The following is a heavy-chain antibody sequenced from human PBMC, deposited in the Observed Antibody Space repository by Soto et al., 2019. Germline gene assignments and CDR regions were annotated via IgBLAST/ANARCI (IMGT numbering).Heavy chain of an antibody. D-gene: IGHD3-3*01. CDR1: GFTFSSYD. V-gene: IGHV3-13*01. CDR3: ARVGHYDFWSGYYSNYYYYGMDV. J-gene: IGHJ6*02. CDR2: IGTAGDT. Sequence: EVQLVESGGGLVQPGGSLRLSCAASGFTFSSYDMHWVRQATGKGLEWVSAIGTAGDTYYPGSVKGRFTISRENAKNSLYLQMNSLRAEDTAVYYCARVGHYDFWSGYYSNYYYYGMDVWGQGTTVTVS.